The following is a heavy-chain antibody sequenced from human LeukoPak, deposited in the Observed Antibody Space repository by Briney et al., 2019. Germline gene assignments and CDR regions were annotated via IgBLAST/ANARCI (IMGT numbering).Heavy chain of an antibody. D-gene: IGHD3-10*01. J-gene: IGHJ6*04. V-gene: IGHV3-30*18. Sequence: GRSLRLSCAASGFTFSSYGMHWVRQAPGKGLEWVAVMSYDGSNKYYADSVKGRFAISRDNSKNTLYLQMNSLRAEDTAVYYCAKDLWYYGSGSYYNTGYYYYGMDVWGKGTTVTVSS. CDR3: AKDLWYYGSGSYYNTGYYYYGMDV. CDR2: MSYDGSNK. CDR1: GFTFSSYG.